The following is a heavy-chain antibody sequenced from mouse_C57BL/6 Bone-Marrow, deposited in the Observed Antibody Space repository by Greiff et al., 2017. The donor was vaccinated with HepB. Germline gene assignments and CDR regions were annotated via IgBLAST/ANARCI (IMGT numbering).Heavy chain of an antibody. CDR2: ISGGGGNT. CDR1: GFTFSSYT. V-gene: IGHV5-9*01. Sequence: EVKVEESGGGLVKPGGSLKLSCAASGFTFSSYTMSWVRQTPEKRLEWVATISGGGGNTYYPDSVKGRFTISRDNAKNTLYLQMSRLGSEDTALYYCAALLSYYYAMDYWGQGTSVTVSS. D-gene: IGHD2-10*01. CDR3: AALLSYYYAMDY. J-gene: IGHJ4*01.